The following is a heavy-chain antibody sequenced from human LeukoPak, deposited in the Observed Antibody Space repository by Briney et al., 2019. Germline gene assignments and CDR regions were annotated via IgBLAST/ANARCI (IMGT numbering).Heavy chain of an antibody. J-gene: IGHJ4*02. CDR1: GGSFSGYY. CDR3: ARALGAYYYGSGSYRYFDY. V-gene: IGHV4-34*01. Sequence: PSETLSLTCAVYGGSFSGYYWSWIRQPPGKGLEWIGEINHSGSTNYNPSLKSRVTISVDTSKNQFSLKPSSVTAADTAVYYCARALGAYYYGSGSYRYFDYWGQGTLVTVSS. CDR2: INHSGST. D-gene: IGHD3-10*01.